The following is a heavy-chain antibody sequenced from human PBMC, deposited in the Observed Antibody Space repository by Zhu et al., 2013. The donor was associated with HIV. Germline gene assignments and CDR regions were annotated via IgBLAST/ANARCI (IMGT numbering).Heavy chain of an antibody. J-gene: IGHJ3*02. CDR3: ARGGGSGYDDDAFDI. CDR1: GYTFTGYY. Sequence: QVQLVQSGAEVKKPGASVKLSCKSSGYTFTGYYMHWVRQAPGQGLEWMGWINPNSGGTNYAQKFQGRVTMTRDTSISTAYMELSRLRSDDTAVYYCARGGGSGYDDDAFDIWGQGTSGHRSLQ. D-gene: IGHD5-12*01. CDR2: INPNSGGT. V-gene: IGHV1-2*02.